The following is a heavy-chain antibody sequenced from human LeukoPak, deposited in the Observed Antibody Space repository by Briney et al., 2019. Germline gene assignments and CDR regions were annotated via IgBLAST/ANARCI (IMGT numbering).Heavy chain of an antibody. CDR1: GFTFSSYA. CDR2: ISGSGGST. J-gene: IGHJ4*02. V-gene: IGHV3-23*01. CDR3: VTSRATTGSFRGVLDY. Sequence: PGGSLRLSCAASGFTFSSYAMSWVRQAPGKGLEWVSAISGSGGSTYYADSVKGRFTISRDNSKNTLYLQMNSLRAEDTAVYYCVTSRATTGSFRGVLDYWGQGTLVTVSS. D-gene: IGHD1-26*01.